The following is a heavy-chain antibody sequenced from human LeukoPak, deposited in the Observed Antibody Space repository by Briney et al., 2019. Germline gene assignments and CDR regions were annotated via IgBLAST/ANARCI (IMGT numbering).Heavy chain of an antibody. CDR1: GFKFYDYA. D-gene: IGHD1-26*01. J-gene: IGHJ4*02. Sequence: PGRSLRLSCATSGFKFYDYAIHWVRQAPGKGLEWVSGISWDSGKIGYADSVKGRFTISRDNAKNSLYLQMNSLRAEDTAVYYCARDLATIYYFDYWGQGTLVTVSS. V-gene: IGHV3-9*01. CDR2: ISWDSGKI. CDR3: ARDLATIYYFDY.